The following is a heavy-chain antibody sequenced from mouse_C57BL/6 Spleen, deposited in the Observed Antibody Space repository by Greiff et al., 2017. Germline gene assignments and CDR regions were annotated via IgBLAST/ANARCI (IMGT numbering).Heavy chain of an antibody. Sequence: VQLQQPGAELVRPGSSVKLSCKASGYTFTSYWMHWVKQRPIQGLEWIGNIDPSDSETHYNQKFKDKATLSVDKSSSTAYMQLSSLTSEDSAVYYCARYGNPPFAYWGQGTLVTVSA. CDR2: IDPSDSET. CDR3: ARYGNPPFAY. J-gene: IGHJ3*01. D-gene: IGHD2-1*01. V-gene: IGHV1-52*01. CDR1: GYTFTSYW.